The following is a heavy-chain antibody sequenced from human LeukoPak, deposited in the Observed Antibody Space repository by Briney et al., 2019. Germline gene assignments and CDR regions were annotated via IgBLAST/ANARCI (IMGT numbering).Heavy chain of an antibody. CDR1: GFTFSSYW. V-gene: IGHV3-7*01. D-gene: IGHD5-12*01. J-gene: IGHJ4*02. CDR2: IKQDGSEK. CDR3: ARDFSYSYFDY. Sequence: GGSLRLSCAASGFTFSSYWMSWDRQAPGKGLEWVANIKQDGSEKYYVDSVKGRFTISRDNAKNSLYLQMNSLRAEDTAVYYCARDFSYSYFDYWGQGTLVTVSS.